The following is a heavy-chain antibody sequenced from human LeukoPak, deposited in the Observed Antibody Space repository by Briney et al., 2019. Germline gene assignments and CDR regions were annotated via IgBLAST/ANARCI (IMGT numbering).Heavy chain of an antibody. CDR2: IYNSETT. CDR3: ARMNSGSSFDY. CDR1: GGSISSGGYY. J-gene: IGHJ4*02. D-gene: IGHD3-10*01. V-gene: IGHV4-31*03. Sequence: QTLSLTCTVSGGSISSGGYYWSWIRQHPETGLEWIGYIYNSETTYYNPSLKSRVTISVDTPKNQFSLKLSSVTAADTAVYYCARMNSGSSFDYWGQGTLVSVSS.